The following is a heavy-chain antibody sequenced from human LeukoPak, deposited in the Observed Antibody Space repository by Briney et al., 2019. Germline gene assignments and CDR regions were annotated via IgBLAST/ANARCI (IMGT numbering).Heavy chain of an antibody. CDR3: AKISSGWINGAFDY. D-gene: IGHD6-19*01. Sequence: QPSRSLSLSCAASGFTFDDYAVHWVRQAPGKGLEWVSGISWNSGSIGYADSVKGRFTISRDNAKNSLYLQMNSLRAEDTALYYCAKISSGWINGAFDYWGQGTLVTVSS. J-gene: IGHJ4*02. V-gene: IGHV3-9*01. CDR2: ISWNSGSI. CDR1: GFTFDDYA.